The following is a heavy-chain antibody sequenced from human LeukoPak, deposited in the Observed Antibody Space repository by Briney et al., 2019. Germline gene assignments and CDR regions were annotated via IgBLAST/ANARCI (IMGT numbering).Heavy chain of an antibody. J-gene: IGHJ4*02. CDR2: IYYSGST. D-gene: IGHD5-18*01. V-gene: IGHV4-39*01. Sequence: PSETLSLTCTVSGGSISSSSYYWGWIRQPPGKGLEWIGSIYYSGSTYYNPSLKSRVTISVDTSKNQFSLKLSSVTAADTAVYYCARLGRGYSYGYAPVAALLFDYWGQGTLVTVSS. CDR3: ARLGRGYSYGYAPVAALLFDY. CDR1: GGSISSSSYY.